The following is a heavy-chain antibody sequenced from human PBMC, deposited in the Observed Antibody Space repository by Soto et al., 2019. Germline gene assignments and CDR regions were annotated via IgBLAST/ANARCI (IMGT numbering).Heavy chain of an antibody. CDR1: GGTFSSYA. J-gene: IGHJ6*02. CDR3: ARAGSSSSPYYYGMDV. V-gene: IGHV1-69*13. Sequence: ASVKVSCKASGGTFSSYAISWVRQAPGQGPEWMGGIIPIFGTANYAQKFQGRVTITADESTSTAYMELSSLRSEDTAVYYCARAGSSSSPYYYGMDVWGQGTTVTVSS. CDR2: IIPIFGTA. D-gene: IGHD6-6*01.